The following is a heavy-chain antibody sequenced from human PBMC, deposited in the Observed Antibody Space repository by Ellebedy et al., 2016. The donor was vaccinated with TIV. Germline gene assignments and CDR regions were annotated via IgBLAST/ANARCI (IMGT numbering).Heavy chain of an antibody. CDR2: INPKTGDT. V-gene: IGHV1-2*02. J-gene: IGHJ4*02. D-gene: IGHD4-17*01. Sequence: AASVKVSCQTSGYTFTGYFMHWVRQAPGQGLEWMGWINPKTGDTSYAPKFQGRVSMTRDTSITTAYMEVTSLRSDDSAVYYCVRVRLSTVTTLNYWGQGTLVSVAA. CDR1: GYTFTGYF. CDR3: VRVRLSTVTTLNY.